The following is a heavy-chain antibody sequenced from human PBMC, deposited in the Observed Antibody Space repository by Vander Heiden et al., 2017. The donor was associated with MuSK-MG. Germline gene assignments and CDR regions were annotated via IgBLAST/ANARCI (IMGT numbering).Heavy chain of an antibody. D-gene: IGHD2-2*01. Sequence: QVQLQESGPGLVKPSQTLSLTCTVSGGSISSGNYYLRWIRQHPGKGLEWIGYIYYSGSTSYNPSLKSRVTISVDTSKNQFSLKLSSVTAADTAVYYCARAGRTSRAGYYYMDVWGKGTTVTVSS. CDR2: IYYSGST. V-gene: IGHV4-31*03. CDR1: GGSISSGNYY. CDR3: ARAGRTSRAGYYYMDV. J-gene: IGHJ6*03.